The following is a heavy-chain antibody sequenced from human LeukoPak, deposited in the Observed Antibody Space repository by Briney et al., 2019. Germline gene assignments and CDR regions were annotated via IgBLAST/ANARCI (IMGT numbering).Heavy chain of an antibody. D-gene: IGHD3-22*01. Sequence: SETLSLTCAVSGGSISSGGYSWSWIRQPPGKGLEWIGYIYHSGSTYYNPSLKSRVTISVDRSKNQFSLKLSSVTAADTAVYYCARAAGRSGYPYYFDYWGQGTLVTVSS. V-gene: IGHV4-30-2*01. CDR1: GGSISSGGYS. J-gene: IGHJ4*02. CDR2: IYHSGST. CDR3: ARAAGRSGYPYYFDY.